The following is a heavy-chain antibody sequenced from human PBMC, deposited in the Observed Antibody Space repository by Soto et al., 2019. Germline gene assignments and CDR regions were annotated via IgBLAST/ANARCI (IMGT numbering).Heavy chain of an antibody. V-gene: IGHV4-4*07. J-gene: IGHJ5*02. CDR2: IYATGTT. D-gene: IGHD1-1*01. CDR1: GASISGFY. Sequence: SETLSLTCTVSGASISGFYWSWIRKSAGKGLEWIGRIYATGTTDYNPSLKSRVMMSVDTSNKQFSLKLRSVTAADTAVYYCVRDGTKTLRDWFDPWGQGISVTVSS. CDR3: VRDGTKTLRDWFDP.